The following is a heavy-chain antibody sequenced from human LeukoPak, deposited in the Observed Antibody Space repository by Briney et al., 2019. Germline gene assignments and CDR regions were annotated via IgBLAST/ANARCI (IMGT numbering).Heavy chain of an antibody. D-gene: IGHD5-12*01. CDR3: AREVFESGYDLGYYYYYYMDV. CDR1: GFTFSSYW. Sequence: PGGSLRLSCAASGFTFSSYWMSWVRQAPGKGLEWVANIKQDGSEKYYVDSVKGRFTISRDNAKNSLYLQMNSLRAEDTAVYYCAREVFESGYDLGYYYYYYMDVWGKGTTVTVSS. CDR2: IKQDGSEK. V-gene: IGHV3-7*01. J-gene: IGHJ6*03.